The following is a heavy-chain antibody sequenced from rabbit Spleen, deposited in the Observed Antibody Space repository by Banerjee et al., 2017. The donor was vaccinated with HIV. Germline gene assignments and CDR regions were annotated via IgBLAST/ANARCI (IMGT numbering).Heavy chain of an antibody. Sequence: QEQLVESGGGLVQPGGSLTLTCKASGFDFSSSYYMCWVRQAPGKGPEWIACIYNGDGSTYYATWAKGRFTISKTSSTTVTLQMTSLTAADTATYFCVRGEHFSVGFSAFAIYLDLWGPGTLVTVS. CDR1: GFDFSSSYY. CDR3: VRGEHFSVGFSAFAIYLDL. CDR2: IYNGDGST. J-gene: IGHJ4*01. D-gene: IGHD6-1*01. V-gene: IGHV1S45*01.